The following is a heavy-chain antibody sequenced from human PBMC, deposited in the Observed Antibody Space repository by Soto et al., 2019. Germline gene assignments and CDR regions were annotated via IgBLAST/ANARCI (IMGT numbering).Heavy chain of an antibody. D-gene: IGHD2-8*01. J-gene: IGHJ5*02. CDR3: ARDANLSNIVLMVYVRWFDP. V-gene: IGHV1-46*01. CDR1: GYTFTSYY. CDR2: INPSGGST. Sequence: ASVKVSCKASGYTFTSYYMHWVRQAPGQGLEWMGIINPSGGSTSYAQKFQGRVTMTRDTSTSTVYMELSSLRSGDTAVYYCARDANLSNIVLMVYVRWFDPWGQGTLVTVSS.